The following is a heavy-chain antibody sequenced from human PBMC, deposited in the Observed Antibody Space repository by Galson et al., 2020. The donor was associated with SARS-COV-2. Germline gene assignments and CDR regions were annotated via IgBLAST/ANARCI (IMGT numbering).Heavy chain of an antibody. D-gene: IGHD6-13*01. J-gene: IGHJ4*02. CDR3: SRYPQAAAGTLFDY. V-gene: IGHV4-39*07. CDR2: IYYSGST. CDR1: GGSISSSSYY. Sequence: SETLSLTCTVSGGSISSSSYYWGWIRQPPGKGLEWIGSIYYSGSTYYNPSLKSRVTISVDTTKNQLSLKLSSVTAADTAVYYCSRYPQAAAGTLFDYWGQGTLVTVSS.